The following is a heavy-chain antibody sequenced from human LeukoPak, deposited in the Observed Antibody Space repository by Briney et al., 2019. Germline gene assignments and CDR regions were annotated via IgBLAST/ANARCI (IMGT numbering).Heavy chain of an antibody. CDR1: GGSISSGGYY. D-gene: IGHD3-16*02. CDR2: IYYSGST. CDR3: VRDYHEATRAAHYYYYGMDV. J-gene: IGHJ6*02. Sequence: PSETLSLTCTVSGGSISSGGYYWSWIRQHPGKGLEWIGYIYYSGSTYYNPSLKSRVTISVDKSKNQFSLKLSSVTAADTAVYYCVRDYHEATRAAHYYYYGMDVWGQGTTVTVSS. V-gene: IGHV4-31*03.